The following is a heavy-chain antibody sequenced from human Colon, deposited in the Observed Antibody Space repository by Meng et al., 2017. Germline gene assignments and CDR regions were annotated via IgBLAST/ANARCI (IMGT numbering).Heavy chain of an antibody. D-gene: IGHD3-22*01. Sequence: ASVKVSCKASGYTFTNYDINWVRQATGQGREWMGWMNPKSGKTGYAQKFQGRVTITRDTSIGTAYMELSTVTSEDTAVYYCARAGSGYYDSHFDSWGQGTLVTVSS. CDR1: GYTFTNYD. CDR2: MNPKSGKT. CDR3: ARAGSGYYDSHFDS. V-gene: IGHV1-8*03. J-gene: IGHJ4*02.